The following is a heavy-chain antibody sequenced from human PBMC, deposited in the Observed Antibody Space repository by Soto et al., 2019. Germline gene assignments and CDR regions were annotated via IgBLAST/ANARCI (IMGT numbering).Heavy chain of an antibody. Sequence: QVQLVQSGAVMKKPGASVKVSCKASGYTFTSHGLSWVRQAPGQGLEWMGWISASNGDTNYAQKYQGRVTVTTDTSTSTGYMELSSLRSEDTAVYCCARMVRGSNIYYSHYMDVWGEGTKVTVSS. D-gene: IGHD3-10*01. J-gene: IGHJ6*03. CDR2: ISASNGDT. CDR1: GYTFTSHG. CDR3: ARMVRGSNIYYSHYMDV. V-gene: IGHV1-18*01.